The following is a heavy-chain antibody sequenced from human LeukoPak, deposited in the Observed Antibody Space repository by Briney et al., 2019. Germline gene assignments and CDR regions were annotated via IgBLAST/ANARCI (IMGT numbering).Heavy chain of an antibody. J-gene: IGHJ4*02. Sequence: GGSLRLSCAASGFTFSSYAMHWVRQAPGKGLEWVAVISYDGSNKYYADSVKGRFTISRDNSKNTLYLQMNSLRVEDTAVYYCATRRWGQGTLVTVSS. CDR1: GFTFSSYA. V-gene: IGHV3-30-3*01. CDR2: ISYDGSNK. CDR3: ATRR.